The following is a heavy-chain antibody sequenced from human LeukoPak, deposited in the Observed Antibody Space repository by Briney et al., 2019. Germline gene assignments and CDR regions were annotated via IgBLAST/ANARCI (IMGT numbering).Heavy chain of an antibody. CDR2: INPNSGGT. V-gene: IGHV1-2*02. J-gene: IGHJ3*02. Sequence: ASVKVSCKASGYTFTSYGISWVRQAPGQGLEWMGWINPNSGGTNYAQKFQGRVTMTRDTSISTAYMELSSLRSDDTAVYYCARDPGGAGFDIWGQGTMVTVSS. CDR1: GYTFTSYG. D-gene: IGHD3-16*01. CDR3: ARDPGGAGFDI.